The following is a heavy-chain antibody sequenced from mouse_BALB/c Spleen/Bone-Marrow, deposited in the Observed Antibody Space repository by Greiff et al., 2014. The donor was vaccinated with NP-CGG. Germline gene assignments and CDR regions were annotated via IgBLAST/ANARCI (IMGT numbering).Heavy chain of an antibody. CDR3: ARWGTTVVDYFDV. Sequence: VQLVESGAELVRPGASVKLSCKASGYTFTNYWVNWVKQRPEQGLEWIGRIDPYDSETHSNQKFKDKAILTVDKSSSTAYMQLSSLTSEDSAVYYCARWGTTVVDYFDVWGAGTTVTVSS. CDR1: GYTFTNYW. V-gene: IGHV1-52*01. D-gene: IGHD1-1*01. J-gene: IGHJ1*02. CDR2: IDPYDSET.